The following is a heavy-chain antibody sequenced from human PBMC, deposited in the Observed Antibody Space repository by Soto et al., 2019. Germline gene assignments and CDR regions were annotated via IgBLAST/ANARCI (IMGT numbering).Heavy chain of an antibody. Sequence: PGGSLRLSCVASGFSFSIYWMSWVRQAPGKGLEWVANIKQDGGEKYYVDSVKGRFTISRDNAKNSLYLQMNSLRAEDTAVYYCAKGSDLTYTYWYFDLWGRGTLVTVSS. D-gene: IGHD3-16*01. J-gene: IGHJ2*01. CDR3: AKGSDLTYTYWYFDL. CDR2: IKQDGGEK. V-gene: IGHV3-7*05. CDR1: GFSFSIYW.